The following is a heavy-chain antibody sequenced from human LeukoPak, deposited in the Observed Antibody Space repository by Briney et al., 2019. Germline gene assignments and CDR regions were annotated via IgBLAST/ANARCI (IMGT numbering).Heavy chain of an antibody. Sequence: ASVKVSCKACGYTFTSYAMHWVRQAPGQGLEWMGWINAGNGNTKYSQKFQGRVTITRDTSASTAYMELSSLRSEDTAVYYCARADDSAMVYYWGQGTLVTVSS. CDR3: ARADDSAMVYY. V-gene: IGHV1-3*01. D-gene: IGHD5-18*01. CDR2: INAGNGNT. CDR1: GYTFTSYA. J-gene: IGHJ4*02.